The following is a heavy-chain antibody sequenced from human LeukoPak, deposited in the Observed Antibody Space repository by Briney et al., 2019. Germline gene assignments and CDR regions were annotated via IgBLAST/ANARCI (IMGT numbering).Heavy chain of an antibody. Sequence: GESLKISCKGSGYSFTSYWIGWVRQMPGKGLEWMGIIYPGDSDTRYSPSFQGQVTISADKSISTAYLQWSNLKASDTAMYYCASRYYDILTGHDAFDIWGQGTMVTVSS. CDR2: IYPGDSDT. CDR3: ASRYYDILTGHDAFDI. D-gene: IGHD3-9*01. CDR1: GYSFTSYW. J-gene: IGHJ3*02. V-gene: IGHV5-51*01.